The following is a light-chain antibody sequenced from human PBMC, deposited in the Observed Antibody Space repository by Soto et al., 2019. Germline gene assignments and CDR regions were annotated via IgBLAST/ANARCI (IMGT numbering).Light chain of an antibody. CDR1: QSISVH. CDR3: QQSYITPYI. V-gene: IGKV1-39*01. J-gene: IGKJ2*01. Sequence: DIQMTQSPSSLSASVRDTVTITCRASQSISVHLNWYQQKPGEVPKLLIYAASNLHSGVPSRFSGSGSETDFALTISSLQPEDFATYYFQQSYITPYIFGQGTRVEIK. CDR2: AAS.